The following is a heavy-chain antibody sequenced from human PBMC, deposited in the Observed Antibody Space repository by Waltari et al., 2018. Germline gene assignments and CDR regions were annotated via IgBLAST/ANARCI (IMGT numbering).Heavy chain of an antibody. V-gene: IGHV3-7*01. Sequence: EVQLVESGGGLVQPGGSLRLSCAASGFTFSSYGMSWVRQAPGKGLEWVANIKQDGSEKYYVDSVKGRFTISRDNAKNSLYLQMNSLRAEDTAVYYCARDYHEAFDIWGQGTMVTVSS. CDR2: IKQDGSEK. D-gene: IGHD2-2*01. CDR1: GFTFSSYG. CDR3: ARDYHEAFDI. J-gene: IGHJ3*02.